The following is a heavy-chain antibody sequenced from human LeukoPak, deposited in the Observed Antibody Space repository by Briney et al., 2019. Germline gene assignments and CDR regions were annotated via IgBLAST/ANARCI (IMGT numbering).Heavy chain of an antibody. D-gene: IGHD3-22*01. CDR3: ARTYYYDTVLLDY. J-gene: IGHJ4*02. CDR2: LPYDGSYT. Sequence: PGGSLRLSCAASGFTFSSYWMHWVRQTPGKGLEWVTFLPYDGSYTSYADSVKGRFTISRDNSKNTLYLQMNSLRAEDTAVYYCARTYYYDTVLLDYWGQGTLVTVSS. CDR1: GFTFSSYW. V-gene: IGHV3-30*02.